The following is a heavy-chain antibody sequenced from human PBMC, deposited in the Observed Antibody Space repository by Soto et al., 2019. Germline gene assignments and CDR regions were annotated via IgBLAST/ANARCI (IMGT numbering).Heavy chain of an antibody. CDR2: IYYSGST. CDR3: ARSRYTSGWWTPPFHY. CDR1: GGSISSYY. Sequence: PSETLSLTCAVSGGSISSYYWSWIRQPPGKGLEWIGYIYYSGSTNYNPSLKSRVTISVDTSKNQFSLKLTSVTAADTAVYYCARSRYTSGWWTPPFHYRGQATLLTVSS. J-gene: IGHJ4*02. V-gene: IGHV4-59*01. D-gene: IGHD6-19*01.